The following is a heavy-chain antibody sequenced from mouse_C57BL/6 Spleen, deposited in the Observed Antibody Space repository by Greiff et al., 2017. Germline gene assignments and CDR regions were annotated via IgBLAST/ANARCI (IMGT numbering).Heavy chain of an antibody. V-gene: IGHV1-18*01. J-gene: IGHJ4*01. CDR3: SRSDGYFEVYYAMEY. D-gene: IGHD2-3*01. CDR2: INPNNGGT. Sequence: VQLKESGPELVKPGASVKIPCKASGYTFTDYNMDWVKQSHGKSLEWIGDINPNNGGTIYNQKFKGKATFTVDKSYSTAYMELRSLTSESTAVYYGSRSDGYFEVYYAMEYWGQGTSVTVSA. CDR1: GYTFTDYN.